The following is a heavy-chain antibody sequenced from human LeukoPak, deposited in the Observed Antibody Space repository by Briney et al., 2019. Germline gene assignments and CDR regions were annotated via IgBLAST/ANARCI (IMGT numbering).Heavy chain of an antibody. V-gene: IGHV3-33*06. CDR1: GFTFSSYG. J-gene: IGHJ4*02. D-gene: IGHD2-21*02. Sequence: PGGSLRLSCAASGFTFSSYGMHWVRQAPGKGLEWVAVIWYDGSNEYYPDSVKGRFTISRDNAKNTLYLQMNSLRVEDTAMYYCAKTYGVTKPYSDSWGQGNLVTVSS. CDR3: AKTYGVTKPYSDS. CDR2: IWYDGSNE.